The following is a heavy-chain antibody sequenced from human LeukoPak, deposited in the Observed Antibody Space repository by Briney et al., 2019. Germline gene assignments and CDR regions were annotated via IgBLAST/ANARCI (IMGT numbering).Heavy chain of an antibody. D-gene: IGHD3-10*01. CDR3: ARDRWFGDSPPY. J-gene: IGHJ4*02. Sequence: PGGSLRLSCAASGFTFSSYAMSWVRQAPGKGLEWVSAISGSGGSTYYADSVKGRFTISRDNSKNTLYLQMNSLRAEDTAVYYCARDRWFGDSPPYWGQGTLVTVSS. CDR2: ISGSGGST. V-gene: IGHV3-23*01. CDR1: GFTFSSYA.